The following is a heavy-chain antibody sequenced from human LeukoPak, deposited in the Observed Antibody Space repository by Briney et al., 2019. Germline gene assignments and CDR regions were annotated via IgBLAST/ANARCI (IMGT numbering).Heavy chain of an antibody. J-gene: IGHJ3*02. D-gene: IGHD1-26*01. CDR1: GDCVSSNSAA. CDR2: TYYRSKWYN. Sequence: SQTLSLTCAISGDCVSSNSAAWNWIKQSPSRGLEWLGRTYYRSKWYNDYAVSVKSRLTINPDTSRNQFSLQLNSVTPEDTAVYYCARTSGGGATTVPFDIWGQGTMVTVSS. CDR3: ARTSGGGATTVPFDI. V-gene: IGHV6-1*01.